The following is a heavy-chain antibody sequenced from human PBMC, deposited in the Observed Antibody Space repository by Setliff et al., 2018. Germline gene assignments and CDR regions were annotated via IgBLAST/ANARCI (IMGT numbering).Heavy chain of an antibody. CDR2: IYYSGST. V-gene: IGHV4-39*07. J-gene: IGHJ6*02. D-gene: IGHD3-10*01. CDR1: GGSISSRSYY. Sequence: SETLSLTCTVSGGSISSRSYYWGWNRQPPGKGLEWIGSIYYSGSTYYKPSPKSRVTISVDTYKNQFSLKLSSATAADTAVYYCARVSSYGSGSYYYYYYGMDVWGQGTTVTVSS. CDR3: ARVSSYGSGSYYYYYYGMDV.